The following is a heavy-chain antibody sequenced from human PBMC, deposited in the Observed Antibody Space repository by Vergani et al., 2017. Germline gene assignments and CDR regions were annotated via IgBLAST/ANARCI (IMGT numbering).Heavy chain of an antibody. CDR1: GFTFSSYE. Sequence: EVQLVESGGGLVQPGGSLRLSCAASGFTFSSYEMNWVRQAPGKGLEWVSYISSSGSTIYYADSVKGRFTISRDNAKNSLYLQMNSLRAEDTAVYYCARDRKRVRGVDYGMDVWGQGTTVTVSS. CDR3: ARDRKRVRGVDYGMDV. D-gene: IGHD3-10*01. V-gene: IGHV3-48*03. CDR2: ISSSGSTI. J-gene: IGHJ6*02.